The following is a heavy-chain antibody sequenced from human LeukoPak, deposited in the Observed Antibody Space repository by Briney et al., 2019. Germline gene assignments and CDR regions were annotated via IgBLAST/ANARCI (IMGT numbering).Heavy chain of an antibody. V-gene: IGHV4-34*01. Sequence: PSETLSLTCAVYGGSFSGYYWSWIRQPPGKGLEWIGEINHSGSTNYNPSLKSRVTISVDTSKNQFSLKLSSVTAADTAVYYCARGPTAAVTFYYWGQGTLVTVSS. D-gene: IGHD6-13*01. CDR1: GGSFSGYY. CDR2: INHSGST. CDR3: ARGPTAAVTFYY. J-gene: IGHJ4*02.